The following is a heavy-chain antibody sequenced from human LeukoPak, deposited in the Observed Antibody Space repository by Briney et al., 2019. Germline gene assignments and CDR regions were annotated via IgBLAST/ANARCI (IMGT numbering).Heavy chain of an antibody. CDR3: ATTTGTTPSLLYGMDV. CDR1: GGTFSSYA. Sequence: EASVKVSCKASGGTFSSYAISWVRQAPGQGLEWMGGIIPIFGTANYAQKFQGRVTITADESTSTAYMELSSLRSEDTAVYYCATTTGTTPSLLYGMDVWGQGTTVTVSS. D-gene: IGHD1-1*01. J-gene: IGHJ6*02. CDR2: IIPIFGTA. V-gene: IGHV1-69*01.